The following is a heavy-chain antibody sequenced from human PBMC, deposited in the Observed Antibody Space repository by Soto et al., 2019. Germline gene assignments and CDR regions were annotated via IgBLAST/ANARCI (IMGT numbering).Heavy chain of an antibody. CDR2: ISGRGDST. CDR3: AKALLVPATGDKIDY. V-gene: IGHV3-23*01. J-gene: IGHJ4*02. CDR1: GFTFSSYA. Sequence: LRLSCAASGFTFSSYAMNWVRQAPGKGLEWVSAISGRGDSTYYADSVKGRFTISRDNSKNTLYLQMNSLRAEDTAVYYCAKALLVPATGDKIDYWGQGTLVTVSS. D-gene: IGHD2-2*01.